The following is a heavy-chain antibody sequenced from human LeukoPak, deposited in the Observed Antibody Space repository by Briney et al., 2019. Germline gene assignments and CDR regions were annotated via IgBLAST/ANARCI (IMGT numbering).Heavy chain of an antibody. V-gene: IGHV3-43*02. J-gene: IGHJ4*02. CDR2: ISGDGGTT. D-gene: IGHD1-26*01. CDR3: AKARRSGTHYSDFDF. CDR1: GFTFDEYA. Sequence: PGGSLRLSCAASGFTFDEYAMYWVRQAPGKGLEWVSLISGDGGTTSYADSVKGRFTSSRDNSENSLNLQMKSLRTEDTALYYCAKARRSGTHYSDFDFWGQGTLVTVSS.